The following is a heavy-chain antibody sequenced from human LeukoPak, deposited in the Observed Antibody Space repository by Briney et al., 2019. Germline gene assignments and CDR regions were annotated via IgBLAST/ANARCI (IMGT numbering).Heavy chain of an antibody. V-gene: IGHV1-69*13. Sequence: SVKVSCKASGGTFSSYAISWVRQAPGQGLEWMGGIIPIFGTANYAQKFQGRVTITADESTSTAYMELSSLRSEDTAVYYCARDSLPGSGHDYWGQGTLVTVSS. CDR2: IIPIFGTA. CDR1: GGTFSSYA. CDR3: ARDSLPGSGHDY. J-gene: IGHJ4*02. D-gene: IGHD6-19*01.